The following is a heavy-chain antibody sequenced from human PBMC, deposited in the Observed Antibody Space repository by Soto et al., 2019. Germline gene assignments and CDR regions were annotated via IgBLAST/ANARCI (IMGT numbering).Heavy chain of an antibody. Sequence: GGSLRLSCAASGFTFSSYAMHWVRQAPGKGLEWVAVISYDGSNKYYADSVKGRFTISRDNSKNTLYLQMNSLRAEDTAVYYCAREPYYDYVWGSYPLDYWGQGTLVTVSS. J-gene: IGHJ4*02. D-gene: IGHD3-16*02. V-gene: IGHV3-30-3*01. CDR2: ISYDGSNK. CDR3: AREPYYDYVWGSYPLDY. CDR1: GFTFSSYA.